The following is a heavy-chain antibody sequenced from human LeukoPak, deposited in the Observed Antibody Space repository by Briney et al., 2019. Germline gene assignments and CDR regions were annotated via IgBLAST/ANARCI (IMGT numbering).Heavy chain of an antibody. Sequence: GGSLRLSCAASRFTFNNYWMHWVRQALGKGLVWVSRIVGDGSYTNYADSVKGRFTISRDNAKNTLFLQMNSLRAEDTAVYYCARDGSNSHAFDVWGLGTMVTVSS. J-gene: IGHJ3*01. V-gene: IGHV3-74*01. CDR3: ARDGSNSHAFDV. CDR2: IVGDGSYT. CDR1: RFTFNNYW. D-gene: IGHD5-24*01.